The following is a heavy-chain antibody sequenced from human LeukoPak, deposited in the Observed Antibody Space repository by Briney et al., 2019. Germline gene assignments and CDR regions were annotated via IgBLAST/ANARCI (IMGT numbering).Heavy chain of an antibody. J-gene: IGHJ4*02. Sequence: GGSLRLSCAASGFTFSTYCMHWVRQAPGKGPMWVSRICPDGTVTNYADSVKARFIISRDNARNTVYLQMNSLRVEDTAVYYCARGAYYYDSSGYYSYFDYWGQGTLVTVSS. D-gene: IGHD3-22*01. CDR1: GFTFSTYC. CDR2: ICPDGTVT. CDR3: ARGAYYYDSSGYYSYFDY. V-gene: IGHV3-74*01.